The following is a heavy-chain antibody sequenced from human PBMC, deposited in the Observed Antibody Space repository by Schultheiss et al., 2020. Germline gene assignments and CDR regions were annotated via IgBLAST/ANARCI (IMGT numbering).Heavy chain of an antibody. V-gene: IGHV3-23*01. J-gene: IGHJ4*02. CDR3: TRASTVAAFDY. CDR2: ISNSGGST. D-gene: IGHD1-1*01. CDR1: GFTFSSYA. Sequence: GGSLRLSCAASGFTFSSYAMHWVRQAPGKGLEWVSAISNSGGSTFYPDSVKGRFTISRDNSKNTLYLQMNSLRAGDTAVYYCTRASTVAAFDYWGQGTLVNVYS.